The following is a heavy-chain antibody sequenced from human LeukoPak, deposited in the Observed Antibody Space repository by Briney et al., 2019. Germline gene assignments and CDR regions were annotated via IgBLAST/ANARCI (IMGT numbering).Heavy chain of an antibody. CDR1: GYTFTGYY. V-gene: IGHV1-2*02. CDR2: INPNSGGT. J-gene: IGHJ4*02. CDR3: ARDFRAAAGDDYFDY. D-gene: IGHD6-13*01. Sequence: VSVKVSCKASGYTFTGYYMHWVRQAPGQGLEWMGWINPNSGGTNYAQKFQGRVTMTRDTSISTAYMELSRLRSDDTAVYYCARDFRAAAGDDYFDYWGQGTVVTVSS.